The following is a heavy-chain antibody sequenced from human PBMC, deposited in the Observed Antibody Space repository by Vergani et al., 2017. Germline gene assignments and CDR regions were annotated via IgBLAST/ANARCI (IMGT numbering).Heavy chain of an antibody. Sequence: QVQLQESGPGLVKPSETLSLTCTVSGGSISSYYWSWIRQPAGKGLDWIGRIYTRGSTNYNPSLKSRVTMSVDTSNNQFSLKLSSVTAADTAVYYCARLQGSSGYLGLYYYYYMDVWGKGTTVTVSS. V-gene: IGHV4-4*07. J-gene: IGHJ6*03. D-gene: IGHD3-22*01. CDR2: IYTRGST. CDR3: ARLQGSSGYLGLYYYYYMDV. CDR1: GGSISSYY.